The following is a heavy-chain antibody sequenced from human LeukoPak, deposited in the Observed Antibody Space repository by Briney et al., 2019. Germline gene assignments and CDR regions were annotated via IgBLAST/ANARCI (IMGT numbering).Heavy chain of an antibody. J-gene: IGHJ6*03. CDR1: GFTFSSYA. D-gene: IGHD2-15*01. CDR2: FSGSGGST. CDR3: ARVGSYYYYMDV. Sequence: GGSLRLSCAASGFTFSSYAMNWVRQAPGKGLEWVSVFSGSGGSTDYADSVKGRFTISRDNSKNTLYLQMNSLRAEDTAVYSCARVGSYYYYMDVWGKGTTVTVSS. V-gene: IGHV3-23*01.